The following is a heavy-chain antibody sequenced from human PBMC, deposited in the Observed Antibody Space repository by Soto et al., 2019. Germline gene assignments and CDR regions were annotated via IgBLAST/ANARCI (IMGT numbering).Heavy chain of an antibody. Sequence: GASVKVSCKASGYTFTSYHINWVRQAPGQGLEWMGWISVNNDNTNYVQKLQGRVTMTTDTSTSTAYMGLRSLRSDDTAIYYCARSYGSGRNLRPYDYWGQGSLVTVSS. J-gene: IGHJ4*02. CDR1: GYTFTSYH. V-gene: IGHV1-18*01. CDR2: ISVNNDNT. CDR3: ARSYGSGRNLRPYDY. D-gene: IGHD3-10*01.